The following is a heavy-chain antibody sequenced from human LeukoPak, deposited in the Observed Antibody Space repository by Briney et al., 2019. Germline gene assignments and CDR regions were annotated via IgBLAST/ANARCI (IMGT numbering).Heavy chain of an antibody. D-gene: IGHD2-15*01. Sequence: SETLSLTCTVSGGSISSHYWSWIRHPRGKGLEWIGYIYYSGSTNYNPSLKSRVTISVDTSKNQFSLKLSSVTAADTAVHYCATSTARYGSGAYFDYWGQGTLVTVSS. CDR3: ATSTARYGSGAYFDY. J-gene: IGHJ4*02. CDR1: GGSISSHY. V-gene: IGHV4-59*08. CDR2: IYYSGST.